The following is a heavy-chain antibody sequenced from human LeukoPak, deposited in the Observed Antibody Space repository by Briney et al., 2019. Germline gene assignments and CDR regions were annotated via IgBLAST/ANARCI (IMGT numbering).Heavy chain of an antibody. J-gene: IGHJ5*02. CDR2: ICYGGST. Sequence: SETLSLTCTVSGVSISSYYWSWIRQPPGKGLEWVGYICYGGSTNYNPSLKSRVTISVDTSKNKFSLKLSSVTAADTAVYYCARVGAMYYYGSEPHWFDPWGQGTLVTVSS. V-gene: IGHV4-59*01. CDR1: GVSISSYY. D-gene: IGHD3-10*01. CDR3: ARVGAMYYYGSEPHWFDP.